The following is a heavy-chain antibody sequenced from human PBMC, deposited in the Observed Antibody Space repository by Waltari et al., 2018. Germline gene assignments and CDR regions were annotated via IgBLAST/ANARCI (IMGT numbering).Heavy chain of an antibody. V-gene: IGHV3-48*01. CDR1: GFPFSSYS. D-gene: IGHD4-17*01. CDR2: ISSSSSTI. J-gene: IGHJ6*02. Sequence: EVQLVESGGGLVQPGGSLRLSCAASGFPFSSYSMNWFRQAPGKGLEWVSYISSSSSTIYYADSVKGRFTISRDNAKNSLYLQMNSLRAEDTAVYYCARDPTTTSGTGQYYYGMDVWGQGTTVTVSS. CDR3: ARDPTTTSGTGQYYYGMDV.